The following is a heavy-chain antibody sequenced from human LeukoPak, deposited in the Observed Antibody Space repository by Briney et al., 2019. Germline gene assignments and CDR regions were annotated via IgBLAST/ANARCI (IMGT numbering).Heavy chain of an antibody. D-gene: IGHD2-15*01. CDR3: ARDRGWKSADIVVVVPAHDGFDI. V-gene: IGHV3-21*01. J-gene: IGHJ3*02. Sequence: PGGSLRLSCAASGFTFSSYSMNWVRQAPGKGLEWVSYISSSSNYIYYADSVKGRFTISRDNAKNSLYLQMNSLRAEDTAVYYYARDRGWKSADIVVVVPAHDGFDIWGQGTMVTVSS. CDR1: GFTFSSYS. CDR2: ISSSSNYI.